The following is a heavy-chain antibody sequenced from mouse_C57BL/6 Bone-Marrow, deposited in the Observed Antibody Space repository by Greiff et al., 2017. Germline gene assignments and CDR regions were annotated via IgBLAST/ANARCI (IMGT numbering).Heavy chain of an antibody. J-gene: IGHJ2*01. V-gene: IGHV1-52*01. Sequence: QVQLQQPGAELVRPGSSVKLSCKASGYTFTSYWMHWVKQRPIQGLEWIGNIDPSDSETHYNQKFKDKATLTVDKSSSTAYMQLSSLTSEDSAVYYGAREGWLLPFDYWGQGTTLTVSS. D-gene: IGHD2-3*01. CDR3: AREGWLLPFDY. CDR2: IDPSDSET. CDR1: GYTFTSYW.